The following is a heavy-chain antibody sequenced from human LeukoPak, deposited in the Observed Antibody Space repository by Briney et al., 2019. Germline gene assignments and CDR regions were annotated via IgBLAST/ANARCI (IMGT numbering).Heavy chain of an antibody. CDR2: ISAYNGNT. Sequence: GASVKVSCKASGYTFTSHGISWVRQAPGQGLEWMGWISAYNGNTNYAQKLQGRVTMTTDTSTSTAYMELRSLRSDDTAVYYCARRYCSSTSCYDFWFDPWGQGTLVTVSS. D-gene: IGHD2-2*01. J-gene: IGHJ5*02. CDR3: ARRYCSSTSCYDFWFDP. CDR1: GYTFTSHG. V-gene: IGHV1-18*01.